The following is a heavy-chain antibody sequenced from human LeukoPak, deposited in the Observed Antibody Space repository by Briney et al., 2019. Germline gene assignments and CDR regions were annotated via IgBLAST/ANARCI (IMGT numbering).Heavy chain of an antibody. CDR1: GFTFGNYW. D-gene: IGHD3-22*01. V-gene: IGHV3-7*05. CDR3: ARGGLGKDSSGYYGDI. CDR2: IKRDGSDN. J-gene: IGHJ3*02. Sequence: GGSLRLSCAASGFTFGNYWMSWVRQAPGKGLEWVANIKRDGSDNYYVGSVEGRFTISRDNAKNSLYLQMSSLRAEDTAVYYCARGGLGKDSSGYYGDIWGQGTMVTVSS.